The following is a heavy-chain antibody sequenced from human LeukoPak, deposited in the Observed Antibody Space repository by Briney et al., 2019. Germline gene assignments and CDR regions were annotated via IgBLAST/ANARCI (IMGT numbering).Heavy chain of an antibody. J-gene: IGHJ4*02. D-gene: IGHD6-19*01. V-gene: IGHV3-7*01. Sequence: GGSLRLSCAASGFTFSSYWMTWVRQAPGKGLEWLANINEGANVKFYVDSVKGRFIISRDNTKNSLYLQMSIPRAEDTALYYCARVGKNGWDFDHWGQGTLVTVSS. CDR1: GFTFSSYW. CDR3: ARVGKNGWDFDH. CDR2: INEGANVK.